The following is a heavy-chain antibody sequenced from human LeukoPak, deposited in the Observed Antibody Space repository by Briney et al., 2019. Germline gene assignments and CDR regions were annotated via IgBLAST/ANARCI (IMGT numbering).Heavy chain of an antibody. CDR1: GVSISSSEW. V-gene: IGHV4-4*02. CDR3: GKTDIYFNPIDY. Sequence: SGTLSLTCAVSGVSISSSEWWIWVRQPPGQGLEWIGEIHRAGRTRYNPSLKSRVTISTDYSKNQFSLKLTSVTAADTAIYYCGKTDIYFNPIDYWGPGSLVTVSS. J-gene: IGHJ4*02. CDR2: IHRAGRT. D-gene: IGHD3-9*01.